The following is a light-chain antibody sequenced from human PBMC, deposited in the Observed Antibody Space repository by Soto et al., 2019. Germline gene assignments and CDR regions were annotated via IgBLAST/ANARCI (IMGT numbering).Light chain of an antibody. Sequence: EIVMTQSPATLSVSPGERATLSCRASQSVSSNLAWYQQKPGQAPRLLIHSASSRATGIPDRFSGSGSGTDFTLTISRLEPEDLAVYYCQQYSSSPLTFGGGTKVDIK. CDR2: SAS. J-gene: IGKJ4*01. V-gene: IGKV3-20*01. CDR3: QQYSSSPLT. CDR1: QSVSSN.